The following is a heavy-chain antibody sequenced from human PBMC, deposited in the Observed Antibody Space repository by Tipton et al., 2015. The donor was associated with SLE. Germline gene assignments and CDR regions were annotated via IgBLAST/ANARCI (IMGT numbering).Heavy chain of an antibody. Sequence: LRLSCTVSGGSISSYYWSWIRQPPGKGLEWIGYIYYSGSTNYNPSLKSRVTISVDTSKNQFSLKLSSVTAADTAVYYCARDLREAVRFRESQIYNWFDPWGQGTLVTVSS. CDR2: IYYSGST. CDR1: GGSISSYY. D-gene: IGHD3-10*01. V-gene: IGHV4-59*01. CDR3: ARDLREAVRFRESQIYNWFDP. J-gene: IGHJ5*02.